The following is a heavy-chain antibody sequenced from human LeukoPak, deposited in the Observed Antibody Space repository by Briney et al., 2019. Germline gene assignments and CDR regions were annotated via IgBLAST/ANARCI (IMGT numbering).Heavy chain of an antibody. V-gene: IGHV4-59*01. CDR1: GGSISSYY. CDR3: ARDRRESSKPNDAFDI. Sequence: SETLSLTCSVSGGSISSYYWSWIRQPPGKGLEWIGYIYYTGSTNYNPSLESRVTISVDTSKRQLSLQLSSVTAADTAVYYCARDRRESSKPNDAFDIWGQGTMVTVSS. J-gene: IGHJ3*02. CDR2: IYYTGST.